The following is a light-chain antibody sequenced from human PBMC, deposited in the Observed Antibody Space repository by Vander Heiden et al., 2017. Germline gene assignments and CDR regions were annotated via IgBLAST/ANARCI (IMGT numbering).Light chain of an antibody. CDR2: ENN. V-gene: IGLV1-51*02. J-gene: IGLJ2*01. CDR1: SPNIGNNY. CDR3: GTWDSSLSVV. Sequence: QSVFTQPPSVSAAPGHKVTISCSGSSPNIGNNYVSWYQQLPGTAPKLLIYENNKRPSGIPDRFSGSKSGTSATLGITGLQTGDEADYYCGTWDSSLSVVFGGGTKLTVL.